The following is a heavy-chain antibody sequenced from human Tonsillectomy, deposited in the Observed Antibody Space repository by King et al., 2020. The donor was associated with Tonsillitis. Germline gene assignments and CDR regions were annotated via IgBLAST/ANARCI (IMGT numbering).Heavy chain of an antibody. CDR1: GFTFRNYA. CDR3: AKDPVEMSTMPSWYFDL. CDR2: TTASGGTT. V-gene: IGHV3-23*04. J-gene: IGHJ2*01. D-gene: IGHD5-24*01. Sequence: VQLVESGGGLVQPGGSLRLSCAALGFTFRNYAMSWFRQAPGKGPEWVSSTTASGGTTYYADSVQGRFTISRDNSRNTLYLHMNRLRAEDTAVYYCAKDPVEMSTMPSWYFDLWGRGTLVTVSS.